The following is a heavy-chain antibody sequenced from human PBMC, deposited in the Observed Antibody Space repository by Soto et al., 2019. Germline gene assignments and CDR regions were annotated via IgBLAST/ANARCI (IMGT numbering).Heavy chain of an antibody. Sequence: EVQLVESGGGLVQPGGSLRLSCAASGFTFSNYEMNWVRQAPGKGLEWVSYISSSGSTTYYSDSVKGRFTISRDNAKNSLHLQMNSLRAEDTAVYYCVRLIGTYWDAFDTWGQGTMVTVSS. D-gene: IGHD2-8*02. CDR1: GFTFSNYE. CDR3: VRLIGTYWDAFDT. CDR2: ISSSGSTT. V-gene: IGHV3-48*03. J-gene: IGHJ3*02.